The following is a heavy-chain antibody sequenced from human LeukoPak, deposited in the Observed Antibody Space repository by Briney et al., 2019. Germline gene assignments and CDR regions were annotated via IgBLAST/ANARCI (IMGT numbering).Heavy chain of an antibody. CDR3: AKLRPSAVAGDY. CDR1: GFTFRSYG. CDR2: ISYDGSNK. Sequence: GGSLRLSCAASGFTFRSYGMHWVRQAPGKGLEWVAVISYDGSNKYYADSVKGRFTISRDNSKNTLYLQMNSLRAEDTAVYYCAKLRPSAVAGDYWGQGTLVSVSS. V-gene: IGHV3-30*18. J-gene: IGHJ4*02. D-gene: IGHD6-19*01.